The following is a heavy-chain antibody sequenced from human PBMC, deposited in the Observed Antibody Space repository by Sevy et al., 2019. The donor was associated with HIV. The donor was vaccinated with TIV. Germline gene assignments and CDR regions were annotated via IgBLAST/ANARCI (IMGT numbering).Heavy chain of an antibody. CDR3: AREAVAGGMDV. CDR1: GGTFSSYA. V-gene: IGHV1-69*13. J-gene: IGHJ6*02. CDR2: LIPILGTA. D-gene: IGHD6-19*01. Sequence: ASVKVSCKASGGTFSSYAISWVRQAPGQGLEWMGGLIPILGTANYAQKFQGRVTITADESTSTAYMELSSLRSEDTAVYYCAREAVAGGMDVWGQWTTVTVSS.